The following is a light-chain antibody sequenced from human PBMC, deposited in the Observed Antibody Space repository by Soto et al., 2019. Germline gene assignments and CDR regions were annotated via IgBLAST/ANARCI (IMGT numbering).Light chain of an antibody. CDR2: AVS. CDR3: SSYTSRSTFWV. J-gene: IGLJ3*02. Sequence: QSVLTQPASVSGSPGQSITISCTGTSSDVDGYKYVSWYQQHPGKAPKLMIYAVSNRPSGVSNRFSGSKSGGTASLTISGLQAEDEADYYCSSYTSRSTFWVFGGGTKLTVL. CDR1: SSDVDGYKY. V-gene: IGLV2-14*01.